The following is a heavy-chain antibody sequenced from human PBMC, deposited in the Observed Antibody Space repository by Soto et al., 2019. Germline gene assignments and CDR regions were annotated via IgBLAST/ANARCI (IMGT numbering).Heavy chain of an antibody. CDR1: GVSISSYY. D-gene: IGHD1-1*01. Sequence: QVQLQESGPGLVKPSETLSLTCSVSGVSISSYYWSWIRQPPGKRLEWIGYIYNSGSPNYNPSLKSRVTISVDTSNNQFSLKLTSVTAADTAVCYCAREFPLEQGGGYQYYAMDVWGQGTTVTVSS. J-gene: IGHJ6*02. CDR3: AREFPLEQGGGYQYYAMDV. CDR2: IYNSGSP. V-gene: IGHV4-59*01.